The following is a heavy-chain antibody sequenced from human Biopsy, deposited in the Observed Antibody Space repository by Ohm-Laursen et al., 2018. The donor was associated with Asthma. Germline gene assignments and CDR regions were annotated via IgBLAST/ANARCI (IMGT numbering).Heavy chain of an antibody. CDR2: ISYDGRNK. V-gene: IGHV3-30*03. CDR1: GSTFRNYG. J-gene: IGHJ6*02. D-gene: IGHD3-3*01. Sequence: SLRLSCSASGSTFRNYGMHWVRQAPGKGLEWVAVISYDGRNKYYGDSVKGRFTISRDNSKNTVYLQMISLRVEDTSVYYCARGAYYDFWSGYSRPIPGYYGMDVWGHGTTVTVSS. CDR3: ARGAYYDFWSGYSRPIPGYYGMDV.